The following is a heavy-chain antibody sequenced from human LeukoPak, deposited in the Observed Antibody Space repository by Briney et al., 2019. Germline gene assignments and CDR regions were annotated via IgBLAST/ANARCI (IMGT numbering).Heavy chain of an antibody. CDR2: NYDGGRA. V-gene: IGHV4-38-2*01. CDR3: ARHAQATNYFDY. Sequence: SETLSLTCAVSGYSISSGYYWGWIRQPPGKGLGWLGINYDGGRASYNPSLKRRVTLSADTSNKQFSLHLSSVPAADTAVYFCARHAQATNYFDYWGQGTLVTVSS. D-gene: IGHD2-2*01. J-gene: IGHJ4*02. CDR1: GYSISSGYY.